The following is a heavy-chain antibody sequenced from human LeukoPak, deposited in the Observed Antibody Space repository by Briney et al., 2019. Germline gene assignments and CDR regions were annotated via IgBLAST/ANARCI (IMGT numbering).Heavy chain of an antibody. J-gene: IGHJ4*02. CDR2: INLDGSEK. Sequence: PGGSLRLSCAASGFTFSSHWMSWVRQAPGKGLEWVANINLDGSEKYYVDSVKGRFTISRDNAKNSLYLQMNSLRAEDTAVYFCAREGLVVGMEGFDYWGQGTLVTVSS. V-gene: IGHV3-7*01. D-gene: IGHD3-22*01. CDR1: GFTFSSHW. CDR3: AREGLVVGMEGFDY.